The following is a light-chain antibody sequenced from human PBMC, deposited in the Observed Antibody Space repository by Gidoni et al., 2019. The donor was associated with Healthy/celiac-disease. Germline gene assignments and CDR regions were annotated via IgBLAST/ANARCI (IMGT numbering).Light chain of an antibody. J-gene: IGKJ4*01. CDR2: AAS. Sequence: IQLTQSPSSLSASVGDRVTITCRASQGISSYLAWYQQKPGKAPKLLIYAASTLQSGVPSRFSGSGSGTYFTLTISSLHPEDFATYYCQHLNSYPLTFXGXTKVEIK. CDR1: QGISSY. CDR3: QHLNSYPLT. V-gene: IGKV1-9*01.